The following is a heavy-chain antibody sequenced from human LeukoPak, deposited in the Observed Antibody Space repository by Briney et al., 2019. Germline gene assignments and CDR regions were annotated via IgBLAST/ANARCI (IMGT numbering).Heavy chain of an antibody. D-gene: IGHD6-19*01. J-gene: IGHJ5*02. CDR1: GYIFTHYY. CDR2: INPSGGST. CDR3: ARGGYSSPRGWFDP. V-gene: IGHV1-46*01. Sequence: ASVKVSCKASGYIFTHYYIHWVRQAPGQGLEWMGIINPSGGSTTYPQKFQGRVTMTRDMSTSTVYMDLSSLRSEDTAVYYCARGGYSSPRGWFDPWGQGTLVTVSS.